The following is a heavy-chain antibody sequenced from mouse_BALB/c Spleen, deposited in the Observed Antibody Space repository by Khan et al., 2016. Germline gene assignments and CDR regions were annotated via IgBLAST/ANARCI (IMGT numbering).Heavy chain of an antibody. CDR2: IDPANGNT. CDR3: ARYRAKEYYFDY. D-gene: IGHD3-1*01. CDR1: GFNIKDTY. V-gene: IGHV14-3*02. Sequence: VQLKESGAELVKPGASVKLSCTASGFNIKDTYMHWVKQRPEQGLEWIGRIDPANGNTKYDPKFQGKATITADTSSNTAYLQLSSLTSEDTAVXYSARYRAKEYYFDYWGQGTTLTVSS. J-gene: IGHJ2*01.